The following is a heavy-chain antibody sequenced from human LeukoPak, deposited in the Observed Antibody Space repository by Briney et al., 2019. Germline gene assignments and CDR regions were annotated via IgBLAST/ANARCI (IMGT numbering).Heavy chain of an antibody. CDR3: ASLQGAVVGTYFDY. Sequence: GGSLRLSCAASRFTASSNYMSWVRQAPGKGLEWVSVIYSGGSAYYADSVKGRFTISRDNSKNTLYLQMNSLRAEDTAVYYCASLQGAVVGTYFDYWGQGTLVTVSS. CDR2: IYSGGSA. D-gene: IGHD6-19*01. V-gene: IGHV3-53*01. J-gene: IGHJ4*02. CDR1: RFTASSNY.